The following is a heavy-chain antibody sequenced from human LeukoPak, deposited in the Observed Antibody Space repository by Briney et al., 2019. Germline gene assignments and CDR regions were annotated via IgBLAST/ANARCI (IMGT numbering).Heavy chain of an antibody. CDR3: ARESASPGMNWFDP. CDR1: GFTFSGSA. J-gene: IGHJ5*02. Sequence: GGSLRLSCAASGFTFSGSAMSWVRQAPGEGLEWVSLISYSGANSYYTDSVRGRFTISRDNSKDTLFLQMNSLRAEDTAIYYCARESASPGMNWFDPWGQGTLVTVSS. V-gene: IGHV3-23*01. CDR2: ISYSGANS.